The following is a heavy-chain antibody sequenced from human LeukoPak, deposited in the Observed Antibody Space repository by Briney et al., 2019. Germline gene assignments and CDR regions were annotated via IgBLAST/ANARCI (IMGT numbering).Heavy chain of an antibody. Sequence: SETLSLTCNVPGGSIRGYYWSWIRQPPGKGLEWIGYIYSSGSTNYNPSLKSRVTMSVDTSKNQFSLKVSSVTAADTAVYYCARVYDSGSQAYFYYMDVWGKGTTVTISS. V-gene: IGHV4-59*01. CDR2: IYSSGST. CDR1: GGSIRGYY. D-gene: IGHD3-10*01. CDR3: ARVYDSGSQAYFYYMDV. J-gene: IGHJ6*03.